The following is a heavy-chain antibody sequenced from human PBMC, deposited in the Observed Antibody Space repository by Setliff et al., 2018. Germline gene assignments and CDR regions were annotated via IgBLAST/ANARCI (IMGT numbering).Heavy chain of an antibody. CDR3: ARGPQKFYSDTSGYYYDALYYYYMDV. Sequence: AASVKVSCKASGGTFSSYAISWVRQAPGQGLEWMGGIIPIFGTPAYAQKFQGRVTIIADESTSTTYMELSSLRSEDTAVYYCARGPQKFYSDTSGYYYDALYYYYMDVWGKGTTVTVSS. J-gene: IGHJ6*03. CDR1: GGTFSSYA. CDR2: IIPIFGTP. V-gene: IGHV1-69*13. D-gene: IGHD3-22*01.